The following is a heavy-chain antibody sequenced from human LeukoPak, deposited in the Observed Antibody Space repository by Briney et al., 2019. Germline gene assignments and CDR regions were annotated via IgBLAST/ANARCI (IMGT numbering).Heavy chain of an antibody. CDR3: ARRGSYYYDSSGYLDY. Sequence: SETLSLTCTVSGGSISSYYWSWIRQPPGKGLEWIGYIYYSGSTYYNPSLKSRVTISVDTSKNQFSLKLSSVTAADTAVYYCARRGSYYYDSSGYLDYWGQGTLVTVSS. CDR2: IYYSGST. V-gene: IGHV4-59*08. J-gene: IGHJ4*02. CDR1: GGSISSYY. D-gene: IGHD3-22*01.